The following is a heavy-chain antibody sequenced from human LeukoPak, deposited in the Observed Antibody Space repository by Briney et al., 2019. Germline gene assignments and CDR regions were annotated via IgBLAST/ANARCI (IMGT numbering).Heavy chain of an antibody. D-gene: IGHD6-19*01. CDR3: AREGSGWSNFDY. V-gene: IGHV3-74*01. CDR1: GFTFSSYW. Sequence: PGASLRLSCAASGFTFSSYWMHWVRQVPGKGLVWVARINSDGRSASYAESVKGRFTISRDSVKNTLSLQMNSLRAEDTAVYYCAREGSGWSNFDYWGQGTLVTVSS. J-gene: IGHJ4*02. CDR2: INSDGRSA.